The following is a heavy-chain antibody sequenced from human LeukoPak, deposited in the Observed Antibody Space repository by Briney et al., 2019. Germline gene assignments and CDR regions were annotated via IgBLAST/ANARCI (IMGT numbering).Heavy chain of an antibody. D-gene: IGHD5-24*01. CDR2: ISAYNGNT. V-gene: IGHV1-18*01. CDR3: ARGLEMATILAGNFDY. CDR1: GYTFTSYG. Sequence: GASVKVSCKASGYTFTSYGISWVRQAPGQGLEWMGWISAYNGNTNYAQKLQGRVTMTTDTSTSTAYMELSSLRSEDTAMYYCARGLEMATILAGNFDYWGQGTLVTVSS. J-gene: IGHJ4*02.